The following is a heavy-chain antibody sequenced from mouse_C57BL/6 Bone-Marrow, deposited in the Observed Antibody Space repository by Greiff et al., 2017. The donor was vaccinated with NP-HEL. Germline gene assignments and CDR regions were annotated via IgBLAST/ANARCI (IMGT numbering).Heavy chain of an antibody. CDR2: IDPENGDT. Sequence: VQLQQSGAELVRPGASVKLSCTASGFNIKDDYMHWVKQRPEQGLEWIGWIDPENGDTEYASKFQGKATITADTSSNTAYLQLSSLTSEDTAVYYCTTFAWLLRAPVDYWGQGTSVTVSS. V-gene: IGHV14-4*01. CDR1: GFNIKDDY. D-gene: IGHD2-3*01. J-gene: IGHJ4*01. CDR3: TTFAWLLRAPVDY.